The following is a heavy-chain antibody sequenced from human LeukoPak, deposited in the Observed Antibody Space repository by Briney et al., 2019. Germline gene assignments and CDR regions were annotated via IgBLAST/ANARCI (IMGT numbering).Heavy chain of an antibody. V-gene: IGHV4-39*01. CDR1: GGSISSSSYY. CDR3: ARHRDVKDIVLMVYETAFDI. Sequence: PSETLSLTCTVSGGSISSSSYYWGWIRQPPGKGLEWIGSIYYSGSTYYNPSLKSRVTISVDTSKNQFSLKLSSVTAADTAVYYCARHRDVKDIVLMVYETAFDIWGQGTMVTVSS. J-gene: IGHJ3*02. D-gene: IGHD2-8*01. CDR2: IYYSGST.